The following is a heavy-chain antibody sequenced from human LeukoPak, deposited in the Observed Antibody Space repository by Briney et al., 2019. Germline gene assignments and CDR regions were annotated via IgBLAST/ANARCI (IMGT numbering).Heavy chain of an antibody. J-gene: IGHJ3*02. D-gene: IGHD3-22*01. Sequence: SETLSLTCTVSGGSISIYYWSWIRQPPGKGLEWIGYIYYSGSTNYNPSLKSRVTISVDTSKNQFSLKLSSVTAADTAVYYCARVKDDSSGYSHDAFDIWGQGTMVTVSS. CDR2: IYYSGST. CDR1: GGSISIYY. V-gene: IGHV4-59*01. CDR3: ARVKDDSSGYSHDAFDI.